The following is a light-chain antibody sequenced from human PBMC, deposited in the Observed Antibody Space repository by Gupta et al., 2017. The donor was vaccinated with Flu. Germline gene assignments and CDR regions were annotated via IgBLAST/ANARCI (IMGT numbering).Light chain of an antibody. CDR3: QHRDSTPLT. V-gene: IGKV1-39*01. J-gene: IGKJ4*01. Sequence: DIQMTQSPSSLSASVGDRVTITCRASQSISTYVNWYQHKPGKAPKFLIYAASSLQSGVPSRFSGSGSGTDFTLTISSLQPEDFATYYCQHRDSTPLTFGGGTKVEIK. CDR2: AAS. CDR1: QSISTY.